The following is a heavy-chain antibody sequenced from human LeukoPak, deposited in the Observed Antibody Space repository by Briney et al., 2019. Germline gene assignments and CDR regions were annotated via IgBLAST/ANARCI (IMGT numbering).Heavy chain of an antibody. Sequence: GGSLRLSCAASGFTFSSYAMSWVCQAPGKGLEWVSAISGSGGSTYYADSVKGRFTISRDNSKNTLYLQMNSLRAEDTAVYYCARTGGYFDWLFLYFDYWGQGTLVTVSS. J-gene: IGHJ4*02. CDR3: ARTGGYFDWLFLYFDY. V-gene: IGHV3-23*01. CDR1: GFTFSSYA. CDR2: ISGSGGST. D-gene: IGHD3-9*01.